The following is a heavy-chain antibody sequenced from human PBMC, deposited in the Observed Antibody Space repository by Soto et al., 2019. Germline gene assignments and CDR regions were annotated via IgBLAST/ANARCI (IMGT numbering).Heavy chain of an antibody. D-gene: IGHD3-22*01. V-gene: IGHV1-69*13. CDR1: VRTFSTYA. J-gene: IGHJ4*02. CDR3: AIGPYDSSPFDY. Sequence: SVKVSCKASVRTFSTYAISWVRQAPGQGLEWMGGIIPIFGTANYAQKFQGRVTITADESTSTAYMELSSLRSEDTAVYYCAIGPYDSSPFDYWGQGTMVTVSS. CDR2: IIPIFGTA.